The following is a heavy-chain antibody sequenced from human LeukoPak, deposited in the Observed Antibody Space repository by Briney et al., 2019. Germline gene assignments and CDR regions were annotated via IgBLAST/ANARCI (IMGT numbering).Heavy chain of an antibody. CDR1: GGSFSGYY. CDR3: ARGNWGTDY. D-gene: IGHD7-27*01. V-gene: IGHV4-34*01. Sequence: PSETLSLTCAVYGGSFSGYYWSWIRQPPGKGLEWIGEINHSGSTNYNPSLKSRVTISVDTSKNQFSLKLSSVTAADTAVYYCARGNWGTDYWGQGTLVTVSS. CDR2: INHSGST. J-gene: IGHJ4*02.